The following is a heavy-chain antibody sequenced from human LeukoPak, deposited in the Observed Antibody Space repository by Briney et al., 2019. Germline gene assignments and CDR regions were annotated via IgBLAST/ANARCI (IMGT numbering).Heavy chain of an antibody. V-gene: IGHV4-4*07. Sequence: PSGTLSLTCTVSGGSISSYYWSWIRQPAGKGLEWIGRIYTSGSTNYNPSLKSRVTMSVDTSKNQFSLKLSSVTAADTAVYYCARYRVGSTSFWFDPWGQGTLVTVSS. D-gene: IGHD2-2*01. CDR2: IYTSGST. J-gene: IGHJ5*02. CDR1: GGSISSYY. CDR3: ARYRVGSTSFWFDP.